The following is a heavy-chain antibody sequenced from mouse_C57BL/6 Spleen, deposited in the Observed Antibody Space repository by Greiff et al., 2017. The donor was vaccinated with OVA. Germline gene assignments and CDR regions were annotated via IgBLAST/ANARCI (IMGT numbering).Heavy chain of an antibody. CDR1: GYAFSSSW. CDR2: IYPGDGDT. CDR3: ARSGESYHYDEGVVTWFAY. Sequence: QVQLQQSGPELVKPGASVKISCKASGYAFSSSWMNWVKQRPGKGLEWIGRIYPGDGDTNYNGKFKGKATLTADKSSSTAYMQLSSLTSEDSAVYFCARSGESYHYDEGVVTWFAYWGQGTLVTVSA. J-gene: IGHJ3*01. D-gene: IGHD2-4*01. V-gene: IGHV1-82*01.